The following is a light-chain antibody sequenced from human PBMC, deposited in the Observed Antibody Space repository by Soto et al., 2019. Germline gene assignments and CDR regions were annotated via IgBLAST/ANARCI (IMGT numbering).Light chain of an antibody. Sequence: EIVMTQSPATLSVSPGERATLSCRASQSVSSNLAWYQQKPGQAPRLLIYGASTGATGIPARFSGSGSGTEFTLTISSLQSEDFAVYYCQQYNNWPKTFGQGT. V-gene: IGKV3-15*01. CDR3: QQYNNWPKT. CDR1: QSVSSN. J-gene: IGKJ1*01. CDR2: GAS.